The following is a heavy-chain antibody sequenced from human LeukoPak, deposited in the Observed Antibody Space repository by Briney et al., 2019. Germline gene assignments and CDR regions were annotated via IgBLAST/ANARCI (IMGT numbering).Heavy chain of an antibody. CDR1: GGSISSYY. Sequence: SETLSLTCTVSGGSISSYYWSWIRQPPGKGLEWIGYIYYSGSTNYNPSLKSRVTISVDTSKNQFSLKLSSVTAADTAVYYCAREGTSLHDACDIWGQGTMVTVSS. J-gene: IGHJ3*02. CDR3: AREGTSLHDACDI. CDR2: IYYSGST. D-gene: IGHD3/OR15-3a*01. V-gene: IGHV4-59*01.